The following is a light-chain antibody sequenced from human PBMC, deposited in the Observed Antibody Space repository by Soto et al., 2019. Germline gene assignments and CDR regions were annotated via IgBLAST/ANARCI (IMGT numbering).Light chain of an antibody. V-gene: IGKV3-20*01. CDR2: GAS. J-gene: IGKJ2*03. Sequence: EIVLTQSPGTLSLSPGERATLSCRASQSVTSSYLAWYQQKPGQAPRLLIYGASSRATGIPDRFSGSGSGTDFTLTISRLEPADFAVYYCQQYGNSYSFGQGTKLEI. CDR3: QQYGNSYS. CDR1: QSVTSSY.